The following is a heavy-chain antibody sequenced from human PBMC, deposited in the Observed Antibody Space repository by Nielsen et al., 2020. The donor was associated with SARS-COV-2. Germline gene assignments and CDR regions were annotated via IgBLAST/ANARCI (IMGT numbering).Heavy chain of an antibody. CDR1: GGTFSSYA. D-gene: IGHD3-10*01. V-gene: IGHV1-69*13. Sequence: SVKVSCKASGGTFSSYAISWVRQAPGQGLEWMGGIIPIFGTANYAQKFQGRVTITADESTSTAYMELSSLRSEDTAVYYCARAPYTLGFGELFRDWGRIYYYYYMDVWGKGTTVTVSS. CDR2: IIPIFGTA. CDR3: ARAPYTLGFGELFRDWGRIYYYYYMDV. J-gene: IGHJ6*03.